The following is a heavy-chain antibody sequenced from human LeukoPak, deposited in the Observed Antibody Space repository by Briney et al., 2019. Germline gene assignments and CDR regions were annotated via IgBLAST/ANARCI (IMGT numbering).Heavy chain of an antibody. CDR1: GGSISSYY. Sequence: SETLSLTRTVSGGSISSYYWSWIRQPPGKGLEWIGYIYYSGSTNYNPSLKSRVTISVDTSKNQFSLKLSSVTAADTAVYYCARHSTFFGVVIIKGRVRGPFDYWGQGTLVTVSS. J-gene: IGHJ4*02. D-gene: IGHD3-3*01. CDR2: IYYSGST. V-gene: IGHV4-59*08. CDR3: ARHSTFFGVVIIKGRVRGPFDY.